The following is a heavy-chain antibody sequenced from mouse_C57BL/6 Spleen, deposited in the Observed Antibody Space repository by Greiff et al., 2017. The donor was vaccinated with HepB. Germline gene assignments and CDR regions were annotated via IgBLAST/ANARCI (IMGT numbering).Heavy chain of an antibody. CDR1: GYTFTSYG. CDR3: ARGDNWEVAYFDY. CDR2: IYIGNGYN. J-gene: IGHJ2*01. V-gene: IGHV1-58*01. Sequence: EVQLQQSGAELVRPGSSVKMSCKTSGYTFTSYGINWVKQRPGQGLEWIGYIYIGNGYNEYNEKFKGKATLTSETSSSTAYMQLSSLTSEDSAIYFCARGDNWEVAYFDYWGQGTTLTVSS. D-gene: IGHD4-1*01.